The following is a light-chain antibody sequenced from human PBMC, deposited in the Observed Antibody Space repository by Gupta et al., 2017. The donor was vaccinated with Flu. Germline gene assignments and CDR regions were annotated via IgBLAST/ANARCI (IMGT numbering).Light chain of an antibody. CDR2: RAS. CDR3: QQENSYPVA. J-gene: IGKJ1*01. Sequence: DIQMTQSPSTLSPSVGDRVTITCRASQSVNTWLAWYQQKPGKAPKLLIYRASNLEGGVPSRFSGSGSGTEFTLTISSLQPDDFATYYCQQENSYPVAFGQGTKMEIK. CDR1: QSVNTW. V-gene: IGKV1-5*03.